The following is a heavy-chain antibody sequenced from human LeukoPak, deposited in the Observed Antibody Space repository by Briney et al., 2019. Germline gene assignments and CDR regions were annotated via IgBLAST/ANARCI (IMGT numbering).Heavy chain of an antibody. V-gene: IGHV1-69*06. CDR3: ARLKYYYDSSGYRAEYFQH. CDR2: IIPIFGTT. CDR1: GGTFNSYA. Sequence: ASVKVSCKASGGTFNSYAISWVRQAPGQGLEWMGGIIPIFGTTNYARKFRGRVTLTADKSTRTAYMELSSLRSEDTAVYYCARLKYYYDSSGYRAEYFQHWGQGTLVTVSS. D-gene: IGHD3-22*01. J-gene: IGHJ1*01.